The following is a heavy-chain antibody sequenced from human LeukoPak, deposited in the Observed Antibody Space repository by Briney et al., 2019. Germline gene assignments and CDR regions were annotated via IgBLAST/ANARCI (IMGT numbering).Heavy chain of an antibody. CDR1: GFTFSSYW. Sequence: GGSLRLSCAASGFTFSSYWMSWVRQAPGKGLEWVSSISSSSSYIYYADSVKGRFTISRDNAKNSLYLQMNSLRAEDTAVYYCARGWFGERYGMDVWGQGTTVTVSS. CDR2: ISSSSSYI. V-gene: IGHV3-21*01. D-gene: IGHD3-10*01. J-gene: IGHJ6*02. CDR3: ARGWFGERYGMDV.